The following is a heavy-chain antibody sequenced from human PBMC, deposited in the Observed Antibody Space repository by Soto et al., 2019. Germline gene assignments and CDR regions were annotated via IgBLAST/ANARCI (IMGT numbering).Heavy chain of an antibody. CDR2: INAGNGNT. J-gene: IGHJ6*02. D-gene: IGHD5-12*01. V-gene: IGHV1-3*01. CDR1: GYTFTSYA. CDR3: ARGEDIVASYYYYGMDV. Sequence: QVQLVQSGAEVKKPGASVKVSCKASGYTFTSYAMHWVRQAPGQRLEWMGWINAGNGNTKYSQKFQGRVTITRDTPASTAYMELSSLRSEDTAVYYCARGEDIVASYYYYGMDVWGQGTTVTVSS.